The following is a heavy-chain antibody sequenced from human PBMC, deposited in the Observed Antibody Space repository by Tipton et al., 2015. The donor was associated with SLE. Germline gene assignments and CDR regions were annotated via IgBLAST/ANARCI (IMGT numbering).Heavy chain of an antibody. CDR1: GVPISSGGYS. J-gene: IGHJ6*03. CDR3: ARAGLGYTYYYYMDV. D-gene: IGHD5-18*01. Sequence: TLSLTCAVSGVPISSGGYSWTWIRQPPGKGLEWIGYVYHSGNTFYNPSLESRVSISVDMSKNQFSLRMRSVTAADTAVYYCARAGLGYTYYYYMDVWGKGTTVTVSS. V-gene: IGHV4-30-2*01. CDR2: VYHSGNT.